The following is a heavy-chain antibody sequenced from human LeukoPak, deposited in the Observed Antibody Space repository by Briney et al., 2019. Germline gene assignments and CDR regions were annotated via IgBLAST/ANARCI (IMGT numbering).Heavy chain of an antibody. Sequence: PGGSLRLSCAASGFTFSSYAMSWVRQAPGKGLEWVSSISSSSSYIYYADSVKGRFTISRDNAKNSLYLQMDSLRSEDTAVYYCATNGYSGTYNRYFDSWGQGTLVTVSS. CDR2: ISSSSSYI. CDR3: ATNGYSGTYNRYFDS. D-gene: IGHD1-26*01. J-gene: IGHJ4*02. CDR1: GFTFSSYA. V-gene: IGHV3-21*04.